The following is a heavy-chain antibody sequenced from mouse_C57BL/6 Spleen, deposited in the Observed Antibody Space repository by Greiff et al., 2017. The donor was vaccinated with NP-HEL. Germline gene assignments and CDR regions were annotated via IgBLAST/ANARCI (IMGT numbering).Heavy chain of an antibody. CDR2: IDPSDSYT. Sequence: QVQLQQSGAELVKPGASVKLSCKASGYTFTNYWMQWVKQRPGQGLEWIGEIDPSDSYTNYNPKFKGKATLTVDTSSSTAYMQLSSLTSEDSAVYYWARLYGSSPYWYFDVWGTGTTVTVSS. CDR1: GYTFTNYW. J-gene: IGHJ1*03. D-gene: IGHD1-1*01. CDR3: ARLYGSSPYWYFDV. V-gene: IGHV1-50*01.